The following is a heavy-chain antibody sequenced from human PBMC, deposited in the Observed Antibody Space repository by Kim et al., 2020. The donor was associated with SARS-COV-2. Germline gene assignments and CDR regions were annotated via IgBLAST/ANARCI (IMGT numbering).Heavy chain of an antibody. V-gene: IGHV3-11*04. Sequence: AASLKGQFTISRNNAKNSLYLQMNSLRAEDTAVYYCARDPGIAASYGIDVWGQGTTVTVSS. J-gene: IGHJ6*02. D-gene: IGHD6-13*01. CDR3: ARDPGIAASYGIDV.